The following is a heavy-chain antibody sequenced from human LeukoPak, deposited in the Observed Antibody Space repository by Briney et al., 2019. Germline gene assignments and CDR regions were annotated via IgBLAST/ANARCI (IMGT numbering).Heavy chain of an antibody. CDR1: GGSFSGYY. Sequence: SETLSLTCAVYGGSFSGYYWSWIRQPPGKGLEWIGEINHSGSTNYNPSLKSRVTISVDTSKNQFSLKLSSVTAAHTAVYYCARGTTGFRTNNSRPYYYYSMDVWGKGTTVTVSS. D-gene: IGHD1-1*01. V-gene: IGHV4-34*01. CDR2: INHSGST. J-gene: IGHJ6*03. CDR3: ARGTTGFRTNNSRPYYYYSMDV.